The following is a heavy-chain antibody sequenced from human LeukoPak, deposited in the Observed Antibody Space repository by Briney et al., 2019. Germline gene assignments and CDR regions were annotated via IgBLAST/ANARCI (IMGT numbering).Heavy chain of an antibody. V-gene: IGHV3-64*01. J-gene: IGHJ4*02. CDR2: ISYNGGST. Sequence: GGSLRLSCAASGFTFSSYAMFWVRQAPGKGLEYVSAISYNGGSTYYANSVKGRFIISRDNSKNTLYLQMGGLRAEDMAVYYCARVGCNGDSCFNYFDYWGQGTLVTVSS. D-gene: IGHD2-15*01. CDR1: GFTFSSYA. CDR3: ARVGCNGDSCFNYFDY.